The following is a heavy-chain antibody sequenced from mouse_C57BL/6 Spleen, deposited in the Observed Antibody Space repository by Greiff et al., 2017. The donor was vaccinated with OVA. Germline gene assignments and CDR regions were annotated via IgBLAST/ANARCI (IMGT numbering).Heavy chain of an antibody. J-gene: IGHJ4*01. CDR3: ARESYLYAMDY. V-gene: IGHV5-16*01. Sequence: DVQLVESEGGLVQPGSSMKLSCTASGFTFSDYYMAWVRQVPEKGLEWVANINYDGSSTYYLDSLKSRFIISRDNAKNILYLQMSSLKSEDTATYYCARESYLYAMDYWGQGTSVTVSS. CDR2: INYDGSST. CDR1: GFTFSDYY. D-gene: IGHD5-1*01.